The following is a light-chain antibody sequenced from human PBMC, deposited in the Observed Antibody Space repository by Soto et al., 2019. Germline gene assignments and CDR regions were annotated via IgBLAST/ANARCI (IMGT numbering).Light chain of an antibody. J-gene: IGLJ3*02. V-gene: IGLV2-8*01. Sequence: QSALTQPPSASGSPGQSVTISCTGTSSDVGGYNYVSWYQQHPGKAPKLMIYEVIKRPSGISDRFSGSKSGTSASLAISGLQSEDEADYYCATWDDSLNGWVFGGGTKLTVL. CDR2: EVI. CDR3: ATWDDSLNGWV. CDR1: SSDVGGYNY.